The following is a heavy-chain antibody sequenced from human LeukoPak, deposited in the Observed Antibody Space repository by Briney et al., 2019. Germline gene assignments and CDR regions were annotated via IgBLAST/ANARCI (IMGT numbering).Heavy chain of an antibody. J-gene: IGHJ6*03. V-gene: IGHV1-18*01. CDR3: AGGSEDIVVVPARGYYYYYMDV. Sequence: AAVRVSCTASGYTFTRYGISWVRQAPGQGLQWLGWISASKGNTNYAQKFRDRVTMSTDTSTGTAYLDVRSLTSDDTAVYYCAGGSEDIVVVPARGYYYYYMDVWGKGTTVTVSS. CDR1: GYTFTRYG. D-gene: IGHD2-2*01. CDR2: ISASKGNT.